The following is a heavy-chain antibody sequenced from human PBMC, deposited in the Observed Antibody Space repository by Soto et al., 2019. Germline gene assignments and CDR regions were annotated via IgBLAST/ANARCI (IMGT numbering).Heavy chain of an antibody. CDR1: GYTFTSYG. J-gene: IGHJ3*02. D-gene: IGHD2-15*01. Sequence: GASVKVSCKASGYTFTSYGISWVRQAPGQGLEWMGWISAYNGNTNYAQKLQGRVTMTTDTSTSTAYMELRSLRSDDTAVYYCAGSGYRNCSGGSCYQPRHAFDIWG. V-gene: IGHV1-18*01. CDR3: AGSGYRNCSGGSCYQPRHAFDI. CDR2: ISAYNGNT.